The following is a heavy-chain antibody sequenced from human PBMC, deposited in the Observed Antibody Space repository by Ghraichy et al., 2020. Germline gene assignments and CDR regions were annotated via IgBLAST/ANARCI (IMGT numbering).Heavy chain of an antibody. CDR2: IYSSSTS. CDR1: GFTVSSNF. D-gene: IGHD2-15*01. CDR3: ARVSGYLDY. J-gene: IGHJ4*02. V-gene: IGHV3-53*01. Sequence: GESLNISCAASGFTVSSNFMSWVRQAPGKGLEYVSVIYSSSTSYSADSVKGRFTISRDNSQNTLYLQMNNLRAEDTAVYYCARVSGYLDYWGQGTLVTVSS.